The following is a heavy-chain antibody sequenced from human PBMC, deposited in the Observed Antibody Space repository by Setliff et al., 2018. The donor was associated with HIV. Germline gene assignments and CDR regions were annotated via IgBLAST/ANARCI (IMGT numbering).Heavy chain of an antibody. V-gene: IGHV4-61*02. Sequence: SETLSLTCTVSGDSINSGYYYWSWIRQPAGKGLEWIGRIYSTGGTNYNPSLKSRVTISVDSSKNQFSLKLSSVNAADTAIYFCARGQCSGGSCYWGGYNWFDPWGQGILVTVSS. J-gene: IGHJ5*02. CDR2: IYSTGGT. D-gene: IGHD2-15*01. CDR3: ARGQCSGGSCYWGGYNWFDP. CDR1: GDSINSGYYY.